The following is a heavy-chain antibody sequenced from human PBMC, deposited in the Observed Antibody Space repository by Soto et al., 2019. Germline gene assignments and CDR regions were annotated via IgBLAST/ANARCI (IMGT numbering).Heavy chain of an antibody. D-gene: IGHD5-12*01. J-gene: IGHJ4*02. V-gene: IGHV3-33*01. CDR2: IWYDGSNK. CDR3: ARDGSPRNFDY. CDR1: GFTFSSYG. Sequence: QVQLVESGGGVVQPGRSLRLSCAASGFTFSSYGMHWVRQAPGKGLEWVAVIWYDGSNKYYADSVKGRFTISRDNSKNTLYLQMNSLIAEDTDVYYCARDGSPRNFDYWGQGTLGTVSS.